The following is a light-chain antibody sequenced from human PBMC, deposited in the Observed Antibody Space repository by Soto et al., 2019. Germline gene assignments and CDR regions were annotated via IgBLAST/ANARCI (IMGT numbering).Light chain of an antibody. V-gene: IGKV3-15*01. CDR2: GAS. CDR3: RQYNNWPLLHPIT. J-gene: IGKJ5*01. CDR1: QSVSSN. Sequence: EIVMTQSPATLSVSPGERATLSCRASQSVSSNLAWYQQKPGQAPRLLIYGASTRATGIPARFSGSGSGTEFTLTISSLQSEDFAVYYCRQYNNWPLLHPITFGQGTRLEIK.